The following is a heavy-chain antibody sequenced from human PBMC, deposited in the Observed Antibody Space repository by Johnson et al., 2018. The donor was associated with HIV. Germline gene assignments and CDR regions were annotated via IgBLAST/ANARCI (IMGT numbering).Heavy chain of an antibody. Sequence: QVQLVESGGGVVQPGGSLRLSCAASGFTFSSYGMHWVRQAPGKGLEWVAFIRYDGSNKYYADSVKGRFTISRDNSKNPLYLQMNSLRAEDTAVYYCAKGFYDSSGTDSFHIWGQGTMVTVSS. D-gene: IGHD3-22*01. J-gene: IGHJ3*02. V-gene: IGHV3-30*02. CDR3: AKGFYDSSGTDSFHI. CDR2: IRYDGSNK. CDR1: GFTFSSYG.